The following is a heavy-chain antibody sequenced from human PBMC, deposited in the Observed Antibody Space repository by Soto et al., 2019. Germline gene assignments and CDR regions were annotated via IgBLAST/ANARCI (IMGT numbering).Heavy chain of an antibody. J-gene: IGHJ6*02. Sequence: EVQLVESGGGLVQPGGSLRLSCAASEFTFSSYWMNWVRQAPGKGLEWVANIKEDGSEKYYVDSVKGRFTISRDNAKYSRYLQMNSLRGEDTAVYYCARDLGAPGRGSAVGYYYHYGMDVWGQGTTVTVSS. D-gene: IGHD2-2*01. V-gene: IGHV3-7*05. CDR1: EFTFSSYW. CDR2: IKEDGSEK. CDR3: ARDLGAPGRGSAVGYYYHYGMDV.